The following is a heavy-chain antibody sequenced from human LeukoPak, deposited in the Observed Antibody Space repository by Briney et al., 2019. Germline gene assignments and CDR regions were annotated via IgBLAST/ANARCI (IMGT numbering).Heavy chain of an antibody. V-gene: IGHV4-31*03. Sequence: SETLSLTCTVSGGSISSGGYYWSWIRQHPGKGLEWIGYIYYSGSTYCNPSLKSRVTISVDTSKNQFSLKLSSVTAADTAVYYCASRGYYDSSHDYWGQGTLVTVSS. D-gene: IGHD3-22*01. J-gene: IGHJ4*02. CDR3: ASRGYYDSSHDY. CDR2: IYYSGST. CDR1: GGSISSGGYY.